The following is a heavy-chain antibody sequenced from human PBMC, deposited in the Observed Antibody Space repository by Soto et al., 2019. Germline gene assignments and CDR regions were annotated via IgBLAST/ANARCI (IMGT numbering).Heavy chain of an antibody. V-gene: IGHV1-69*12. J-gene: IGHJ4*02. D-gene: IGHD6-25*01. CDR3: ARDPLMGRISSGQHSNSRDY. CDR1: GGTFSSYA. Sequence: QVQLVQSGAEVKKPGSSVKVSCKASGGTFSSYAISWVRQAPGQGLEWMGGIIPIFGTANYAQKFQGRVTITADESTSTAYMELSSLRSEDTAVYYCARDPLMGRISSGQHSNSRDYWGQGTLVTVSS. CDR2: IIPIFGTA.